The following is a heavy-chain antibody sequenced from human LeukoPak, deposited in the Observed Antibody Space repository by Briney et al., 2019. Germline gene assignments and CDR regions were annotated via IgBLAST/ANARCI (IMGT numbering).Heavy chain of an antibody. CDR1: GFTFSSYA. CDR3: GKDLAGGALDV. J-gene: IGHJ6*02. Sequence: RGSLRLSCSASGFTFSSYAMHWVRQAPGKGLEYVSAISSNGGSTYYADSVKGRFTISRDNSKNTVYLQMSGLTTADTAVYHCGKDLAGGALDVWGQGTTVTVS. CDR2: ISSNGGST. D-gene: IGHD4/OR15-4a*01. V-gene: IGHV3-64D*06.